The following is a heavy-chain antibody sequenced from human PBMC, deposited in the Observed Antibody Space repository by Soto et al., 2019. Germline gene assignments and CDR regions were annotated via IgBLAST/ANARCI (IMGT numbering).Heavy chain of an antibody. V-gene: IGHV3-7*01. CDR2: IKQDGSEK. J-gene: IGHJ6*02. Sequence: GGSLRLSCAASGFTFSSYWMSWVRQAPGKGLEWVANIKQDGSEKYYVDSVKGRFTISRDNAKNSLYLQMNSLRAEDTAVYYCAREPSMDYDFWRGYSPRRYYYYYGMDVWGQGTTVTAP. D-gene: IGHD3-3*01. CDR3: AREPSMDYDFWRGYSPRRYYYYYGMDV. CDR1: GFTFSSYW.